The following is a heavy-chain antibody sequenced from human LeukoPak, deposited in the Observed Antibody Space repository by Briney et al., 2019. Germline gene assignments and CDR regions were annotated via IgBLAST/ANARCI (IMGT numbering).Heavy chain of an antibody. CDR3: ARVPSDELFLGAFDI. CDR2: IYYSGST. V-gene: IGHV4-59*01. J-gene: IGHJ3*02. D-gene: IGHD1-26*01. CDR1: GGSISSYY. Sequence: SETLSLTCTVSGGSISSYYWSWIRQPPGKGLEWIGYIYYSGSTNYNPSLKSRVTISVDTSKSQFSLKLSSVTAADTAVYYCARVPSDELFLGAFDIWGQGTMVTVSS.